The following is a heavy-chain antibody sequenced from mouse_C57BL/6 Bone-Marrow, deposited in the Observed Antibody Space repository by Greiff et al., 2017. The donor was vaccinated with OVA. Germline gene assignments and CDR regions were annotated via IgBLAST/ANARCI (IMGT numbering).Heavy chain of an antibody. CDR1: GYTFTSYW. V-gene: IGHV1-59*01. J-gene: IGHJ3*01. Sequence: QVQLKQPGAELVRPGTSVKLSCKASGYTFTSYWMHWVKQRPGQGLEWIGVIDPSDSYTNYNQKFKGKATLTVDTSSSTAYMQLSSLTSEDSAVYYCARGLYYDYDGWFAYWGQGTLVTVSA. CDR3: ARGLYYDYDGWFAY. CDR2: IDPSDSYT. D-gene: IGHD2-4*01.